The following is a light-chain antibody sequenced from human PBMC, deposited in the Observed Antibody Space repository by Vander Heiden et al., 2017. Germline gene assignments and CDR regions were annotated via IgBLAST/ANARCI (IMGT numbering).Light chain of an antibody. CDR1: QSVSSY. CDR2: EAS. CDR3: QQRSNWPAA. J-gene: IGKJ4*01. Sequence: EIVFKQSPATLSLSPGERATLSCRASQSVSSYLAWYQQKPGQAPRLLIYEASNRATGVPARFSGSGSERDFTLTISSLEPEDFAIYYCQQRSNWPAAFGGGTMVEIK. V-gene: IGKV3-11*02.